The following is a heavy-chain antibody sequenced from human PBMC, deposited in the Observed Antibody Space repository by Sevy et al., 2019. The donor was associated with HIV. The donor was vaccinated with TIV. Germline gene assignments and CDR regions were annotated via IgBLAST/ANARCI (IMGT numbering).Heavy chain of an antibody. Sequence: GGSLRLSCAASGFTVSSNYMSWVRQAPGKGLEWVSVIYSGGSTYYADSVKGRFTISRDNSKNTLYLQMNSLRAEDTAVYSCARGGIVVANNSFDPWGQGTLVTVSS. J-gene: IGHJ5*02. CDR3: ARGGIVVANNSFDP. CDR1: GFTVSSNY. CDR2: IYSGGST. V-gene: IGHV3-66*01. D-gene: IGHD3-22*01.